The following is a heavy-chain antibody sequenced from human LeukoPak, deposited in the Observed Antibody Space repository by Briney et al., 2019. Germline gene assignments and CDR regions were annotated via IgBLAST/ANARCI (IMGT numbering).Heavy chain of an antibody. CDR3: AKDWGYQPEGDY. CDR1: GFTFSSYA. CDR2: ITGSGGST. D-gene: IGHD2-2*01. Sequence: GGSLRLSCAASGFTFSSYAMSWVRQAPGKGLEWVSAITGSGGSTYYADSVKGRFTISRDNSKNTLYLQMNSLRAEDTAVYYCAKDWGYQPEGDYWGQGTLVTVSS. V-gene: IGHV3-23*01. J-gene: IGHJ4*02.